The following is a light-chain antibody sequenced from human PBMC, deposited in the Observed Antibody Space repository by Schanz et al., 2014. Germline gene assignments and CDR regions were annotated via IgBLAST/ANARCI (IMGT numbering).Light chain of an antibody. Sequence: QSALTQPPSASGSPGQSVTISCTGTSSDVGAYNFVSWYEQHPGKAPKLMINEVNKRPSGVPDRFSGSKSGNTAFLTVSGLQAEDEGDYYCSSYAGSINWVFGGGTKLPVL. V-gene: IGLV2-8*01. CDR1: SSDVGAYNF. CDR2: EVN. CDR3: SSYAGSINWV. J-gene: IGLJ3*02.